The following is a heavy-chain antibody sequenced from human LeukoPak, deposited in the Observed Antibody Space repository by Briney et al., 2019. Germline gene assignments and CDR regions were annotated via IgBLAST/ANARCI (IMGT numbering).Heavy chain of an antibody. CDR3: ARVIAVAGTEYYGMDV. V-gene: IGHV1-2*02. CDR2: INPNSGGT. CDR1: GYTFTGYY. J-gene: IGHJ6*02. Sequence: ASVKVSCKASGYTFTGYYMHWVRQAPGQGLEWMGWINPNSGGTNYAQKFQGRVTMTRDTSISTAYMELSRPRSDDTAVYYCARVIAVAGTEYYGMDVWGQGTTVTVSS. D-gene: IGHD6-19*01.